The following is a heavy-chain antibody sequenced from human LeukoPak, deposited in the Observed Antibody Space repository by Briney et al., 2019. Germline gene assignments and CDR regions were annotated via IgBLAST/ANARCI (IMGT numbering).Heavy chain of an antibody. CDR1: GFTFSNYA. V-gene: IGHV3-23*01. Sequence: GGSLRLSCAASGFTFSNYAMNWVRQAPGKGLEWVSGISGSGGSTYYADSVKGRFTISRDNSKNTLYLQMNSLRAEDTAVYYCAKDLGAQEWLVLFVFDYWGQGTLVTVSS. CDR2: ISGSGGST. D-gene: IGHD6-19*01. CDR3: AKDLGAQEWLVLFVFDY. J-gene: IGHJ4*02.